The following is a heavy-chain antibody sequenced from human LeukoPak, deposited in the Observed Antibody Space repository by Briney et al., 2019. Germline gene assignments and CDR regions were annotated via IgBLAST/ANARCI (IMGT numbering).Heavy chain of an antibody. J-gene: IGHJ6*02. CDR1: GYTFSGNY. CDR2: INPNSGDT. V-gene: IGHV1-2*02. D-gene: IGHD3-10*01. CDR3: ARGGSSSGSYYYGVGA. Sequence: ASVRVSCKTSGYTFSGNYIYWVRQAPGQGLEWMGWINPNSGDTNYAQKFQGRVTMTRDTSISTAYMDLSSLISDDTAVYYCARGGSSSGSYYYGVGAWGQGTTVTVSS.